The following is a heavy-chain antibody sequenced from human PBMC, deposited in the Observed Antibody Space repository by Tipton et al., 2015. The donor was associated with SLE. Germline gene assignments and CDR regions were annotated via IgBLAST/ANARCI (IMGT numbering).Heavy chain of an antibody. D-gene: IGHD1-26*01. J-gene: IGHJ4*02. CDR1: GFTFSGYE. V-gene: IGHV3-48*03. CDR3: ARGDGSYPAY. Sequence: SLRLSCAASGFTFSGYEMNWVRQAPGKELEWVSYISSSGSTIYYADSVKGRFTISRDNAKNSLYLQMNSLRAEDTAVYYCARGDGSYPAYWGQGTLVTVSS. CDR2: ISSSGSTI.